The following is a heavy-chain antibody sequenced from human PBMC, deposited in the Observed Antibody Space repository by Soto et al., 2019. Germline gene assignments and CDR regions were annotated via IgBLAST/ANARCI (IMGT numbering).Heavy chain of an antibody. CDR1: GFSFSGSA. V-gene: IGHV3-73*02. J-gene: IGHJ4*02. D-gene: IGHD1-1*01. Sequence: EVQLVESGGGLVQPGGSLKLSCAASGFSFSGSAIHWVRQASGKGLEGVGRIRSKASSYSTSYAASVKGRFTISRDDSKNTAYLQMNSLKTEDTAVYYCTRQEGAERADYWGQGTLVTVSS. CDR2: IRSKASSYST. CDR3: TRQEGAERADY.